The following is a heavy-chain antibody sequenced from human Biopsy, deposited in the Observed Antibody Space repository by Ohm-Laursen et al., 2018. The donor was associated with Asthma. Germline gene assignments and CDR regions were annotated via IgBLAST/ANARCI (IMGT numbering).Heavy chain of an antibody. CDR3: AREGESSYGLRSPNFDV. CDR2: ITSTSSYT. Sequence: SLRPSCAASAFTFSSYNFHWVRQAPGKGLEWVSCITSTSSYTFYADSVKGRFTISRDNARNSLYLQMINLRAEDTAVYYCAREGESSYGLRSPNFDVWGQGTMVTVSS. V-gene: IGHV3-21*01. D-gene: IGHD5-18*01. J-gene: IGHJ3*01. CDR1: AFTFSSYN.